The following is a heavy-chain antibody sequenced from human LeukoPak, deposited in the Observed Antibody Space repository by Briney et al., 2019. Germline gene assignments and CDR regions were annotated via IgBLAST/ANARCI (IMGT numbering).Heavy chain of an antibody. CDR2: IYTSGST. CDR1: GGSISSYY. CDR3: AREGRDSSGDWFDP. J-gene: IGHJ5*02. Sequence: SETLSLTCTVSGGSISSYYWSWIRQPAGKGLEWIGRIYTSGSTNYNPSLKSRVTMSVDTSKNQFSLKLSSVTAADTAVYYCAREGRDSSGDWFDPWGQGTLVTVSS. V-gene: IGHV4-4*07. D-gene: IGHD6-19*01.